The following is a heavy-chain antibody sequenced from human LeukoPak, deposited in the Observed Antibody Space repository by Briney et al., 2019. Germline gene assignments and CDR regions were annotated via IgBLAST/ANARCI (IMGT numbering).Heavy chain of an antibody. CDR3: ASFAGWKLLGADY. J-gene: IGHJ4*02. Sequence: PSETLSLTCTVSGGSISSSSYYWGWIRQPPGKGLEWIGSIYYSGSTYYNPSLKSRVTISVDTSKNQFSLKLSSVTAADTAVYYCASFAGWKLLGADYWGQGTLVTVSS. CDR2: IYYSGST. CDR1: GGSISSSSYY. V-gene: IGHV4-39*07. D-gene: IGHD1-26*01.